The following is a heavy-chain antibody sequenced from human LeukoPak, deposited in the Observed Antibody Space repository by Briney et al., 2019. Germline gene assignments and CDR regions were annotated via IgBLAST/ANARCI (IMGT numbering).Heavy chain of an antibody. CDR2: IRSKANSYAT. CDR3: ARDFSMKFGGVIVFDY. CDR1: GFTFSGSA. D-gene: IGHD3-16*02. J-gene: IGHJ4*02. Sequence: GGSLRLSCAASGFTFSGSAMHWVRQASGKGLEWVGRIRSKANSYATAYAASVKGRFTISRDDSKNTAYLQMNSLRAEDTAVYYCARDFSMKFGGVIVFDYWGQGTLVTVSS. V-gene: IGHV3-73*01.